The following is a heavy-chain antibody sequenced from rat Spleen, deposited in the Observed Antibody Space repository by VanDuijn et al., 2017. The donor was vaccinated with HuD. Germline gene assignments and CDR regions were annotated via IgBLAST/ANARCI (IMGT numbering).Heavy chain of an antibody. CDR2: ISYDGRNA. D-gene: IGHD1-2*01. Sequence: EVQLVESGGGLVQPGRSLKLSCVASGFTFKNYWMTWIRQAPGKRLEWVATISYDGRNAYYRDSVKGRFIISRDNAKSTLYLEMDSLRSEDTATYYCTREIAFYFDYWGQGVMVTVSS. CDR1: GFTFKNYW. J-gene: IGHJ2*01. V-gene: IGHV5-31*01. CDR3: TREIAFYFDY.